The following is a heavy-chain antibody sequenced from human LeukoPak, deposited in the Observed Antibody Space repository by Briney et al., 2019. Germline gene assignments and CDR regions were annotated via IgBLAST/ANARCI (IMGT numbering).Heavy chain of an antibody. CDR2: INHSGST. J-gene: IGHJ3*02. CDR3: ARLEITDLAFDI. V-gene: IGHV4-34*01. CDR1: GGSFSGDY. D-gene: IGHD3-16*01. Sequence: PSETLSLTCAVYGGSFSGDYWSWIRQPPGKGLEWIGEINHSGSTNYNPSLKSRVTISVDTSKNQFSLKLSSVTAADTAVYYCARLEITDLAFDIWGQGTMVTVSS.